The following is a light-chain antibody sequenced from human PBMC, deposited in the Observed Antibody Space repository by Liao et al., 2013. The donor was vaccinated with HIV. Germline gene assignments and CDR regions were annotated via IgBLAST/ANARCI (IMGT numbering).Light chain of an antibody. CDR3: QAWDSTTEWV. CDR2: QDS. V-gene: IGLV3-1*01. J-gene: IGLJ3*02. CDR1: KLGDKY. Sequence: SYELTQPPSVSVSPGQTASITCSGDKLGDKYACWYQQKPGQSPVLVIYQDSKRPSGIPERFSGSNSGHTATLTISGTQAMDEADYYCQAWDSTTEWVFGGGTKLTVL.